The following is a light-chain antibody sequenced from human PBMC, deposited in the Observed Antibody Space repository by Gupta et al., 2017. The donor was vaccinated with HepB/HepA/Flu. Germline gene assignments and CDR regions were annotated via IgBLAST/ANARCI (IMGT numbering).Light chain of an antibody. CDR3: QQYNNWPPLT. Sequence: VMTQSPATLSVSPGERATLSCRASQSVSSNLAWYQQKPGQAPRLLIYGASTRATGIPARFSGSGSGTEFTLTISSRQSEDFAVYYCQQYNNWPPLTFGGGTKVEIK. CDR2: GAS. V-gene: IGKV3-15*01. J-gene: IGKJ4*01. CDR1: QSVSSN.